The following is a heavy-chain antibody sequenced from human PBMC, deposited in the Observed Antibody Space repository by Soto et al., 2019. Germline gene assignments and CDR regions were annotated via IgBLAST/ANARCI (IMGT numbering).Heavy chain of an antibody. V-gene: IGHV4-59*01. D-gene: IGHD3-10*01. Sequence: SETLSLTCTVSGGSIDSAYWSWVRQPPGKGLEWIGYIYYSGTTNSNPSLKSRVTISLDMSQNQFSLKLSSVTAADTAVYYCARASYYRYYFGDWGQGTLVTVSS. CDR1: GGSIDSAY. CDR3: ARASYYRYYFGD. J-gene: IGHJ4*02. CDR2: IYYSGTT.